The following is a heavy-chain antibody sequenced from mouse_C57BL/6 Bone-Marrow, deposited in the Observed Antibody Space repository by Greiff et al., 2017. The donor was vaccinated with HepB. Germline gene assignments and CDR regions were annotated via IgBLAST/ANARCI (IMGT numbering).Heavy chain of an antibody. CDR3: ARGDGYYEDYAMDY. Sequence: EVQRVESGGGLVKPGGSLKLSCAASGFTFRSYAMSWVRQTPEKRLEWVATISNGGSYTYYPDNVKGRFTISRDNAKNNLYLQMSHLKSEDTAMYDCARGDGYYEDYAMDYWGQGTSVTVSS. CDR2: ISNGGSYT. D-gene: IGHD2-3*01. V-gene: IGHV5-4*01. J-gene: IGHJ4*01. CDR1: GFTFRSYA.